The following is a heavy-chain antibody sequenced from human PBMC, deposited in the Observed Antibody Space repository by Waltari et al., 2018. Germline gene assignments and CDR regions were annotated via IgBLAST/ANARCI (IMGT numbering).Heavy chain of an antibody. CDR2: IYSGGST. CDR3: ARALNYYDSSGYYFRDYFDY. V-gene: IGHV3-53*01. Sequence: EVQLVESGGGLIQPGGSLRLSCAASGFTVSSNYMSWVRQAPGKGLEWVSVIYSGGSTYYAGSVKGRFTISRDNSKNTLYLQMNSLRAEDTAVYYCARALNYYDSSGYYFRDYFDYWGQGTLVTVSS. D-gene: IGHD3-22*01. J-gene: IGHJ4*02. CDR1: GFTVSSNY.